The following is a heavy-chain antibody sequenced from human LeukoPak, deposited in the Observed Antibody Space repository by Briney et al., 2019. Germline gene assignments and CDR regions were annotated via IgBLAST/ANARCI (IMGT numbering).Heavy chain of an antibody. V-gene: IGHV1-2*02. CDR2: INPNSGGT. J-gene: IGHJ5*02. Sequence: ASVKVSCKASGYTFTGYYMHWVRQAPGQGLEWMGWINPNSGGTNYAQKFQGRVTMTRDTSISSAYMELSRLRSDDTAVYYCARVEWELLRAFDPWGQGTLVTVSS. CDR3: ARVEWELLRAFDP. D-gene: IGHD1-26*01. CDR1: GYTFTGYY.